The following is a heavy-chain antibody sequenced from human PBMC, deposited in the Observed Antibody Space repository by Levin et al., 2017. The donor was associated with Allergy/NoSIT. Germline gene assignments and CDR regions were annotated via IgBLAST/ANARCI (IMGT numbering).Heavy chain of an antibody. J-gene: IGHJ1*01. D-gene: IGHD3-16*02. Sequence: SETLSLTCTVSGGSISSSSYYWGWIRQPPGKGLEWIGSIYYSGSTYYNPSLKSRVTISVDTSKNQFSLKLSSVTAADTAVYYCFGGVIVTRHWGQGTLVTVSS. CDR3: FGGVIVTRH. CDR2: IYYSGST. CDR1: GGSISSSSYY. V-gene: IGHV4-39*01.